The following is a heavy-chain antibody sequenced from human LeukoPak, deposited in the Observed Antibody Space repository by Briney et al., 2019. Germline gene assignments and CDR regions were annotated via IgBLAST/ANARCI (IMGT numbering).Heavy chain of an antibody. CDR1: GFTFSSYA. J-gene: IGHJ4*02. CDR2: ISGSGGST. Sequence: GGSLRLSCAASGFTFSSYAMSWVRQAPGKGLEWVSGISGSGGSTYYADSVKGRFTISRDNSKNTLYLQMKSLRAEDTAVYYCAKRNSSGWYYFDYWGQGTLVTVSS. V-gene: IGHV3-23*01. CDR3: AKRNSSGWYYFDY. D-gene: IGHD6-19*01.